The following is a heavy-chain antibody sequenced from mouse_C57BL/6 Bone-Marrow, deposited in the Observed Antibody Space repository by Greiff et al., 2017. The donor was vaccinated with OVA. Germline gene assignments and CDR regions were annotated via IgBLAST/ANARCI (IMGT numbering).Heavy chain of an antibody. CDR1: GYTFTSYW. V-gene: IGHV1-69*01. D-gene: IGHD4-1*01. J-gene: IGHJ2*01. Sequence: QVQLQQPGAELVMPGASVKLSCKASGYTFTSYWMHWVKQRPGQGLEWIGEIDPSDSYTNYNQKFTGKSTLTVDKSSSPAYMQLSSLTSEDSAVYYCALTGTGDYWGQGTTLTVSS. CDR2: IDPSDSYT. CDR3: ALTGTGDY.